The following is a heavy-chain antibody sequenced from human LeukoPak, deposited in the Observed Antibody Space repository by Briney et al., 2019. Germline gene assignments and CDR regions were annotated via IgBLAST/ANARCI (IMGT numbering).Heavy chain of an antibody. D-gene: IGHD1-26*01. V-gene: IGHV3-30-3*01. Sequence: PGRSLRLSCAASGFTFSSYAMHWVRQAPGKGLEWVAVISYDGSNKYYADSVKGRFTISRDNSKNTLYLQMNSLRAEDTAVYYCARALGSYYGYFDYWGQGPLSPSPQ. CDR2: ISYDGSNK. J-gene: IGHJ4*02. CDR1: GFTFSSYA. CDR3: ARALGSYYGYFDY.